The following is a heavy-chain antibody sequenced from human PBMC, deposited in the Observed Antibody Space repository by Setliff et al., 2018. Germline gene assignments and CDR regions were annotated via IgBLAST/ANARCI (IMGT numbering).Heavy chain of an antibody. V-gene: IGHV3-33*08. CDR3: ARTCSGSGCYAGLES. CDR2: IWDDGGNK. Sequence: LRLSCSASGFTFSTYRMHWVRQAPGKGLEWVAVIWDDGGNKYHADSVKGRFTISRDNSKNTLYLQMNSLRPEDTAVYYCARTCSGSGCYAGLESWGQGTPVTVSS. D-gene: IGHD2-15*01. J-gene: IGHJ4*02. CDR1: GFTFSTYR.